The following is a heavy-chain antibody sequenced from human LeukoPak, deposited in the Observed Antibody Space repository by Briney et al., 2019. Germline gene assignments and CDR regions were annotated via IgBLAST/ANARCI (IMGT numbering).Heavy chain of an antibody. D-gene: IGHD3-22*01. CDR1: GYSFTSYW. CDR2: IYPGDSDT. Sequence: GESLKISCKGSGYSFTSYWIGWVRQMPGKGLEWMGIIYPGDSDTRYSPSFQGQVTISADKSISTAYLQWSSLKTSDTAMYYCARQAAVMNSSPYGDAFDIWGQGTMVTVSS. J-gene: IGHJ3*02. CDR3: ARQAAVMNSSPYGDAFDI. V-gene: IGHV5-51*01.